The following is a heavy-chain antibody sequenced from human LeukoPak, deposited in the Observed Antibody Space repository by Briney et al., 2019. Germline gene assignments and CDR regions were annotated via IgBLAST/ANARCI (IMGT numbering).Heavy chain of an antibody. J-gene: IGHJ4*02. D-gene: IGHD1-26*01. V-gene: IGHV4-39*01. CDR1: GGSINSTSYY. CDR2: IYHSERT. CDR3: ARPLRYAGTTSGKGLYFDY. Sequence: SETLSLTCTVSGGSINSTSYYWGWIRQPPGKGLEWIANIYHSERTYNNPSLKTRISISVKKDKNQFSRKQSSVTAADTAVYYCARPLRYAGTTSGKGLYFDYWGQGALVTVSS.